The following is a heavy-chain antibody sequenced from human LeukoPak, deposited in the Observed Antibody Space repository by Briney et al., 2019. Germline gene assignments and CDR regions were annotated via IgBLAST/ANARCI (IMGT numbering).Heavy chain of an antibody. CDR1: GYTLTGYC. Sequence: ASVKVSCKASGYTLTGYCMHWVRQAPGQGLEWLGWINTKSGATNYAQNFQGRVTMTRDTSISTAYMELSRLRSDDTAVYYCARGEIAAAGRGYYYMDVWGKGTTVTVSS. D-gene: IGHD6-13*01. CDR3: ARGEIAAAGRGYYYMDV. J-gene: IGHJ6*03. CDR2: INTKSGAT. V-gene: IGHV1-2*02.